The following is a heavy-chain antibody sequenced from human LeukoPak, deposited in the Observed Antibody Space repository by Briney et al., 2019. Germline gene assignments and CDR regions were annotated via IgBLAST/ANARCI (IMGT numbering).Heavy chain of an antibody. V-gene: IGHV4-59*08. D-gene: IGHD3-22*01. J-gene: IGHJ4*02. CDR3: ARSPYYYDSSGYYYIDY. CDR1: GGSISSYY. CDR2: IYDSGST. Sequence: SETLSLTCTVSGGSISSYYWSWIRQPPGKGLEWIGYIYDSGSTNYNSSLKSRVTISVDTSKNQFSLKLSSVTAADTAVYYCARSPYYYDSSGYYYIDYWGQGTLVTVSS.